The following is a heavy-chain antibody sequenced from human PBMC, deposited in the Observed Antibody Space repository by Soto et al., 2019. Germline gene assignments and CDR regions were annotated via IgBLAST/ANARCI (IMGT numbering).Heavy chain of an antibody. Sequence: QVQLVQSGAEVREPGASVKVSCKASGYTFTSYYMHWVRQAPGQGLEWMGVINPNGGSTTYAQKFQGRLTMTRDTSTNTVYMELRSLRSEDTAVYYRRSSGYQFDYWGQGTLLTVSS. CDR1: GYTFTSYY. D-gene: IGHD3-22*01. J-gene: IGHJ4*02. CDR2: INPNGGST. CDR3: RSSGYQFDY. V-gene: IGHV1-46*01.